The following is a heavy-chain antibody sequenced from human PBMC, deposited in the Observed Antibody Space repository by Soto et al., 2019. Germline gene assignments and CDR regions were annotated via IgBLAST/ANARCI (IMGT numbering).Heavy chain of an antibody. CDR3: ARDVDYGSGSYYKYRWFDP. V-gene: IGHV4-31*03. D-gene: IGHD3-10*01. J-gene: IGHJ5*02. CDR1: GGSISSGGYY. Sequence: SETLSLTCTVSGGSISSGGYYWSWIRQHPGKGLEWIGYIYYSGSTYYNPSLKSRVTISVDTSKNQFSLKLSSVTAADTAVYYCARDVDYGSGSYYKYRWFDPWGQGTLVTVSS. CDR2: IYYSGST.